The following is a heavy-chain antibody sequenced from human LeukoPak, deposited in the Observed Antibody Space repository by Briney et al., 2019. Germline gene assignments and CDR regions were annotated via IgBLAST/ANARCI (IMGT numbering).Heavy chain of an antibody. Sequence: ASVKVSCKASGYTFTSYGISWVRQAPGQGLEWMGWISAYNGNTNYAQKLQGRVTMTTDTSTSTAYMELRSLRSDDTAVCYCSIWSGGNWFDPWGQGTLVTVSS. J-gene: IGHJ5*02. CDR3: SIWSGGNWFDP. CDR1: GYTFTSYG. V-gene: IGHV1-18*01. D-gene: IGHD3-3*01. CDR2: ISAYNGNT.